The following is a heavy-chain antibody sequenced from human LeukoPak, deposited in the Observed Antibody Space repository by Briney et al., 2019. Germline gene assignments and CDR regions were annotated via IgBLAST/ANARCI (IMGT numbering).Heavy chain of an antibody. J-gene: IGHJ4*02. V-gene: IGHV7-4-1*02. CDR2: INTNTGNP. CDR1: GYTFTSYA. CDR3: ARDLDYYDSSGYFDY. Sequence: ASVKVSCTASGYTFTSYAMNWVRQAPGQGLEWMGWINTNTGNPTYAQGFTGRFVFSLDTSVSTAYLQISSLKAEDTAVYYCARDLDYYDSSGYFDYWGQGTLVTVSS. D-gene: IGHD3-22*01.